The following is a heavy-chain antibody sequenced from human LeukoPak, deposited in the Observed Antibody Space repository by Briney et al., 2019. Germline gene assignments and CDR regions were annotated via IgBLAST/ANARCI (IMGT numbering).Heavy chain of an antibody. CDR2: TYYRSKWYN. J-gene: IGHJ3*02. CDR1: GDSVSSNSAA. V-gene: IGHV6-1*01. D-gene: IGHD5-12*01. CDR3: VRDSGYGLDAFDI. Sequence: SQTLSLTFAISGDSVSSNSAAWNWIRQSPSRSLEWLGRTYYRSKWYNDYPVFMKSRITINPDTSKNQFSLQLKSVTPEDTAVYYCVRDSGYGLDAFDIWGQGTKVTVSS.